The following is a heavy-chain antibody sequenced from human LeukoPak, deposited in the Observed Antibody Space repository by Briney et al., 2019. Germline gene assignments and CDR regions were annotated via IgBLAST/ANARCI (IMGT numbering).Heavy chain of an antibody. J-gene: IGHJ4*02. D-gene: IGHD2-15*01. V-gene: IGHV4-59*08. CDR3: ARGGSRRSFDY. CDR1: GGSISNYY. Sequence: SETLSLTCSVSGGSISNYYWSWIRQPPGKGLEWIGCISYSGSTNYNPSLKSRVTISVDTSKNQFSLKLSSVTAADTAVYYCARGGSRRSFDYWGQGTLVTVSS. CDR2: ISYSGST.